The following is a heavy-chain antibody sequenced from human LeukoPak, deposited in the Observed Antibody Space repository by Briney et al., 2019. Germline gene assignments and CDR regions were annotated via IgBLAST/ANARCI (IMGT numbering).Heavy chain of an antibody. D-gene: IGHD1-14*01. CDR3: ATDRTPLTRHFDY. V-gene: IGHV1-58*01. Sequence: SVKVSCKASGFTFTSSAVQWVRQARGQRLEWIGWIVVGSGNTNYAQKFQGRVTMTEDTSTDTAYMELSSLRSEDTAVYYCATDRTPLTRHFDYWGQGTLVTVSS. CDR2: IVVGSGNT. CDR1: GFTFTSSA. J-gene: IGHJ4*02.